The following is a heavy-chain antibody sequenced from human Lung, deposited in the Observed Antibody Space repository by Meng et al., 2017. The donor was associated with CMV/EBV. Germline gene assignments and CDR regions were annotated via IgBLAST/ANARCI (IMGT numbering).Heavy chain of an antibody. CDR3: ARGGVGQQLSNYYYYYGMDV. Sequence: GGSXRLSCKGSGYSFTSYWIGWVRQMPGKGLEWMGIIYPGDSDTRYSPSFQGQVTISAEKSISTAYLQWSSLKASDTAMYYCARGGVGQQLSNYYYYYGMDVXGQGXTVTVSS. CDR1: GYSFTSYW. J-gene: IGHJ6*02. CDR2: IYPGDSDT. V-gene: IGHV5-51*01. D-gene: IGHD6-13*01.